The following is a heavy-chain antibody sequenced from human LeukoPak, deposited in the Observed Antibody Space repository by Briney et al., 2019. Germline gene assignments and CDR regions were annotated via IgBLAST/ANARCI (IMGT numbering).Heavy chain of an antibody. J-gene: IGHJ4*02. CDR2: IWYDGSNK. CDR3: SGGSGGNFDY. D-gene: IGHD2-15*01. Sequence: GRSLRLSCAASGFTFSSYGMHWVRQAPGKGLEWVAVIWYDGSNKYYADSVKGRFTISRDNSKNTLYLQMNSLRAEDTAVYYCSGGSGGNFDYWGQGTLVTVS. V-gene: IGHV3-33*01. CDR1: GFTFSSYG.